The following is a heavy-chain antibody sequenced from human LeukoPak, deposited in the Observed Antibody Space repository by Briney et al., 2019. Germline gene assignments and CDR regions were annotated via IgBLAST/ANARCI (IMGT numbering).Heavy chain of an antibody. CDR3: ARVHGDFWSGYYAYYYYGMDV. V-gene: IGHV1-18*01. CDR1: GYTFTSYG. D-gene: IGHD3-3*01. J-gene: IGHJ6*02. CDR2: ISAYNGNT. Sequence: ASVTVSCKASGYTFTSYGISWVRQAPGQGLEWMGWISAYNGNTNYAQKLQGRVTMTTDTSTSTAYMELRSLRSDDTAVYYCARVHGDFWSGYYAYYYYGMDVWGQGTTVTVSS.